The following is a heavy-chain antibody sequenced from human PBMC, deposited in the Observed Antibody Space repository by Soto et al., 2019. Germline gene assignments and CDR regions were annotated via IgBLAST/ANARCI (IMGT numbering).Heavy chain of an antibody. D-gene: IGHD1-26*01. J-gene: IGHJ5*02. CDR1: GYTFTSYG. CDR3: ARVVGALGHWFDP. V-gene: IGHV1-18*01. Sequence: QVQLVQSGAEVKKPGASVKVSCKASGYTFTSYGLSWVRQAPGQGLEWMGRISAYNYNTNYAQKLQGRVTMTTDTSTSTAYTELRSLRSDDTAVYYWARVVGALGHWFDPWGQGTLVTVSS. CDR2: ISAYNYNT.